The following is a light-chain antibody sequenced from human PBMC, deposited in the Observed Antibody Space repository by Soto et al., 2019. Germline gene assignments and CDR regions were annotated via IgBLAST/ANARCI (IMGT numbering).Light chain of an antibody. V-gene: IGKV1-27*01. J-gene: IGKJ1*01. CDR2: AAS. CDR3: QKYNGRWT. CDR1: QGISNY. Sequence: DIQMTQSPSSLSASVGDRVTITCRASQGISNYLAWIQQKPGKVPKLLIYAASTLQSGVPSRFSGSGSGTDFTLTISSLQPEDVATYYCQKYNGRWTFGQGTKVETK.